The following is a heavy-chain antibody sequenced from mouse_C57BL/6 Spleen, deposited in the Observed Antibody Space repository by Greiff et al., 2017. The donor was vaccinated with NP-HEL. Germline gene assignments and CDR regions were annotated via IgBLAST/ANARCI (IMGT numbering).Heavy chain of an antibody. CDR1: GYTFTDYY. Sequence: EVQLQQSGPELVKPGASVKISCKASGYTFTDYYMNWVKQSHGKSLEWIGDINPNNGGTSYNQKFKGKATLTVDKSSSTAYMELRSLTSEDSAVYYCARWRDPYAMDYWGQGTSVTVSS. CDR2: INPNNGGT. V-gene: IGHV1-26*01. J-gene: IGHJ4*01. CDR3: ARWRDPYAMDY.